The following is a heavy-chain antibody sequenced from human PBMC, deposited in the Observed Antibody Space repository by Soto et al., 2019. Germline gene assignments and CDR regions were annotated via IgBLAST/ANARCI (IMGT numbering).Heavy chain of an antibody. V-gene: IGHV3-21*01. CDR2: ISSSSSYI. J-gene: IGHJ3*02. Sequence: GGSLRLSCAASGFTFSSYSMNWVRQAPGKGLEWVSSISSSSSYIYYADSVKGRFTISRDNAKNSLYLQMNSLRAEDAAVYYCARDRSYIDYGDFDYQFDIWGKGTMVTVSS. D-gene: IGHD4-17*01. CDR1: GFTFSSYS. CDR3: ARDRSYIDYGDFDYQFDI.